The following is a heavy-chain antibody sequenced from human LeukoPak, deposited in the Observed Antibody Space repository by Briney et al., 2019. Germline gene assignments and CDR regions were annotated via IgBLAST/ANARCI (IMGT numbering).Heavy chain of an antibody. D-gene: IGHD3-10*01. J-gene: IGHJ4*02. Sequence: PGGSLRLSCAASRLTFSSYVMSWVRQAPGKGLEGVSVISGSGCSTYYADSVKGRFTISRDNCKNTLYLQMNSLRAEDTAVYYCVTKEVLLWFGELDYWGQGTLVTVSS. CDR3: VTKEVLLWFGELDY. CDR2: ISGSGCST. CDR1: RLTFSSYV. V-gene: IGHV3-23*01.